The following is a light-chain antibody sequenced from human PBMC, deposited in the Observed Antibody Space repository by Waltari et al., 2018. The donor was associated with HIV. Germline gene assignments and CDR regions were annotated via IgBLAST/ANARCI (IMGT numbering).Light chain of an antibody. Sequence: QSVLTQPPSASGTPGQRVTISCSGISPNIGSNDVSWYQQFPGTAPKVLMSANNLRPDGVPGRFAASESGTSASLAISGLHSEDECDYYCATWDDSLNGPLFCGGTKLTVL. V-gene: IGLV1-44*01. CDR1: SPNIGSND. CDR2: ANN. CDR3: ATWDDSLNGPL. J-gene: IGLJ2*01.